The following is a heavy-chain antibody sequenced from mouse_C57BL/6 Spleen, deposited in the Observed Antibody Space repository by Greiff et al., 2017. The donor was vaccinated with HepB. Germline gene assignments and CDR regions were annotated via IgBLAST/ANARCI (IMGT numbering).Heavy chain of an antibody. Sequence: EVMLVESGGGLVKPGGSLKLSCAASGFTFSDYGMHWVRQAPEKGLEWVAYISSGSSTIYYADTVKGRFTISRDNAKNTLFLQMTSLRSEDTAMYYGARGPHYYGSTWFAYWGQGTLVTVSA. D-gene: IGHD1-1*01. CDR2: ISSGSSTI. V-gene: IGHV5-17*01. J-gene: IGHJ3*01. CDR1: GFTFSDYG. CDR3: ARGPHYYGSTWFAY.